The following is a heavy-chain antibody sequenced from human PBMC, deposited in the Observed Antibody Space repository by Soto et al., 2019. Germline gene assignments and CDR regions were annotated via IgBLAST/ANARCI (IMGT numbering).Heavy chain of an antibody. J-gene: IGHJ4*02. CDR2: IESKTDGGTT. V-gene: IGHV3-15*04. D-gene: IGHD3-16*02. CDR3: TTYDYIRGNYRVRWAY. Sequence: EVQLVESGGGLVKPGGSLRVSCAASGFSISDSWMSWVRQAPGKGLEWVARIESKTDGGTTDYAAPVTGRFTISRDDSKNTLSLQMNSLKTEDTALYYCTTYDYIRGNYRVRWAYWGLGTMVTVSS. CDR1: GFSISDSW.